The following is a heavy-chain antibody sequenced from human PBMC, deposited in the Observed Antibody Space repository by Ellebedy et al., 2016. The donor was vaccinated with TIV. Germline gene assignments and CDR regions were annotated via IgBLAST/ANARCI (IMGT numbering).Heavy chain of an antibody. D-gene: IGHD2-15*01. J-gene: IGHJ4*02. V-gene: IGHV3-30-3*01. CDR2: ISYDGNNK. CDR3: AIDLRSGFGS. Sequence: GGSLRLXCAASGFTFSDYAMHWVRQAPGKGLEWVAVISYDGNNKYYADSVKGRFTISRDNSKNTLYLEMNSLRAEDTAVYYCAIDLRSGFGSWGQGTLVTVSS. CDR1: GFTFSDYA.